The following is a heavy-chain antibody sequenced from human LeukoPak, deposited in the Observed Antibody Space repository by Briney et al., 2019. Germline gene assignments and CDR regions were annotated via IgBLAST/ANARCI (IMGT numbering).Heavy chain of an antibody. J-gene: IGHJ4*02. V-gene: IGHV4-59*01. D-gene: IGHD6-13*01. CDR3: ARAPAAAGTHFDY. Sequence: PSGTLSLTCTVSGGSISSYYWSWIRQPPGKGLEWIGYIHYSGSTNYNPSLKSRVTISVDTSKNQFSLKLSSVTAADTAVYYCARAPAAAGTHFDYWGQGTLVTVSS. CDR2: IHYSGST. CDR1: GGSISSYY.